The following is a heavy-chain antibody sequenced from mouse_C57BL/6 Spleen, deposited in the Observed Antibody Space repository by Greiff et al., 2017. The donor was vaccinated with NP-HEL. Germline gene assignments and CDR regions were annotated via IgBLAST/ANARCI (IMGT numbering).Heavy chain of an antibody. J-gene: IGHJ2*01. V-gene: IGHV5-6*01. CDR2: ISSGGSYT. D-gene: IGHD2-3*01. Sequence: EVMLVESGGDLVKPGGSLKLSCAASGFTFSSYGMSWVRQTPDKRLEWVATISSGGSYTYYPDSVKGRFTISRDNAKNTLYLQMSSLKSEDTAMYYCARLDDGYPLDYWGQGTTLTVSS. CDR1: GFTFSSYG. CDR3: ARLDDGYPLDY.